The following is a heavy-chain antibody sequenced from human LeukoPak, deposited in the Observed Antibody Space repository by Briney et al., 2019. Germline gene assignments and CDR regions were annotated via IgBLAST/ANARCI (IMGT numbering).Heavy chain of an antibody. D-gene: IGHD6-13*01. CDR3: AKGDPGYSSSWYSYYYMDV. CDR1: GFTVSSNY. V-gene: IGHV3-23*01. Sequence: GGSLRLSCTASGFTVSSNYMTWVRQAPGKGLEWVSAISGSGGSTYYADSVKGRFTISRDNSKNTLYLQMNSLRAEDTAVYYRAKGDPGYSSSWYSYYYMDVWGKGTTVTISS. CDR2: ISGSGGST. J-gene: IGHJ6*03.